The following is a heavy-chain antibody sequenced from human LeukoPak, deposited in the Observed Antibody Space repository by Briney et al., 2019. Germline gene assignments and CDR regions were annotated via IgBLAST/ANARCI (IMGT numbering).Heavy chain of an antibody. CDR2: MYYSGNT. J-gene: IGHJ4*02. Sequence: SETLSLTCPVSGGSVSSSSYYWGWIRQAPGKGLEWIVSMYYSGNTYYNPSLESRVTISVDASRNQFSLKLSSVTAADTAVYYCTRGLDINGYPFDYWGQGTLVTVSS. CDR3: TRGLDINGYPFDY. CDR1: GGSVSSSSYY. V-gene: IGHV4-39*01. D-gene: IGHD3-22*01.